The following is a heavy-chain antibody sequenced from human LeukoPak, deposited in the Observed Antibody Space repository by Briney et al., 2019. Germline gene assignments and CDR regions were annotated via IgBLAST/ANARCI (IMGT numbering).Heavy chain of an antibody. J-gene: IGHJ6*02. CDR2: MNPNSGNT. V-gene: IGHV1-8*01. CDR1: GYTFTSYD. Sequence: GASVKVSCKASGYTFTSYDINWVRQATGQGLEWMGWMNPNSGNTGYAQKFQGRVTMTRNTSISTAYMELSSLRSEDTAVYYCAKDISIGGYADGYYYAMDVWGQGTTVTVSS. CDR3: AKDISIGGYADGYYYAMDV. D-gene: IGHD5-12*01.